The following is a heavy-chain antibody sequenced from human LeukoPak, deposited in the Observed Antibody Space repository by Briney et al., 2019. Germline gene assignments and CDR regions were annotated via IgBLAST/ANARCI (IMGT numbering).Heavy chain of an antibody. D-gene: IGHD3-10*01. CDR2: INPNSGGT. J-gene: IGHJ4*02. V-gene: IGHV1-2*02. CDR1: GYTFTGYY. CDR3: ASTYTHSYAAGTFPH. Sequence: ASVKVSCKASGYTFTGYYMHWVRQAPGQGLEWMGWINPNSGGTIYAQKFQGRVTMTRDRSTSTMYMELSSLRSEDTAIYYCASTYTHSYAAGTFPHWGQGTPVTVSS.